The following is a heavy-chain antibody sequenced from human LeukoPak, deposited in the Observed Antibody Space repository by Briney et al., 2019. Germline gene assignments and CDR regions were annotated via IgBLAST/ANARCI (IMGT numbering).Heavy chain of an antibody. CDR3: ARDRSRAYFDY. Sequence: GRSLRLSCAASGFTFSSYGMHWVRQAPGKGLEGVAVIWYDGSNKYYADSVKGRFTISRDNSKNTLYLQMNSLRAEDTAVYYCARDRSRAYFDYWGQGTLVTVSS. V-gene: IGHV3-33*01. CDR1: GFTFSSYG. CDR2: IWYDGSNK. D-gene: IGHD3-10*01. J-gene: IGHJ4*02.